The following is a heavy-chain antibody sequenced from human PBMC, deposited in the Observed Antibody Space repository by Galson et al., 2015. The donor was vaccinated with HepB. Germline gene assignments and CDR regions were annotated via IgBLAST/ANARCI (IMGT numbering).Heavy chain of an antibody. CDR1: GFTFSSYA. Sequence: SLRLSCAASGFTFSSYAMSWVRQAPGKGLEWVSIIYSGDNTYYADSAKGRFTISRDNSNNTLFLQMNSLRTEDTAVYYCVRRGGGGRAFDIWGQGTMVTVSS. J-gene: IGHJ3*02. D-gene: IGHD3-16*01. CDR3: VRRGGGGRAFDI. CDR2: IYSGDNT. V-gene: IGHV3-66*02.